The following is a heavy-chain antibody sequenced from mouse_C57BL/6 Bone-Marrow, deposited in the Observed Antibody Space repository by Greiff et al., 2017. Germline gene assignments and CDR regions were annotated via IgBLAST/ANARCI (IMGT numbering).Heavy chain of an antibody. CDR1: GFNIKDDY. J-gene: IGHJ2*01. D-gene: IGHD1-1*02. V-gene: IGHV14-4*01. CDR2: IDPEIGDT. CDR3: SSYGGNYFDF. Sequence: VPLKESGAELVRPGASVKLSCTASGFNIKDDYIHWVKQRPEQGLEWIGWIDPEIGDTEYASKFQGKATITSDTSSNTAYLQLSSLTSEDTAVYYCSSYGGNYFDFWGQGTPLTVAS.